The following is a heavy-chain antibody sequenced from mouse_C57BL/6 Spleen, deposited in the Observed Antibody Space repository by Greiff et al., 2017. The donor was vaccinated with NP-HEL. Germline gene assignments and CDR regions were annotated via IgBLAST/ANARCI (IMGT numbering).Heavy chain of an antibody. V-gene: IGHV1-15*01. J-gene: IGHJ2*01. CDR3: TRGRGPYDYDGVDY. CDR2: IDPETGGT. CDR1: GYTFTDYE. D-gene: IGHD2-4*01. Sequence: VQLQQSGAELVRPGASVTLSCKASGYTFTDYEMHWVKQTPVHGLEWIGAIDPETGGTAYNQKFKGKAILTADKSSSTAYMELRSLTSEDSAVYYCTRGRGPYDYDGVDYWGQGTTLTVSS.